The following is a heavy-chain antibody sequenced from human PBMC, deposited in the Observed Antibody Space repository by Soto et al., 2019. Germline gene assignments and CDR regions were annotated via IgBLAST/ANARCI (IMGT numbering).Heavy chain of an antibody. D-gene: IGHD5-18*01. CDR2: IWYDGSNK. CDR3: GRDGALGDTAVVDS. V-gene: IGHV3-33*01. Sequence: QVQLVESGGGVVQPGKSQRLSCAASGFTFSTYGMHWVRQAPGKGLEWVAVIWYDGSNKYHGDSLKGRFTISRDNSKNTLYLQINNLRAEDMAVYYCGRDGALGDTAVVDSWGQGTLVTVSS. CDR1: GFTFSTYG. J-gene: IGHJ4*02.